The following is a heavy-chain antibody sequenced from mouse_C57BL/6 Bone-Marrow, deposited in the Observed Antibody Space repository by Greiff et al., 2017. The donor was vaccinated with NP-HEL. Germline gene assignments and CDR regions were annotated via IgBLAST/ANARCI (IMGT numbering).Heavy chain of an antibody. V-gene: IGHV1-72*01. D-gene: IGHD1-1*01. CDR1: GYTFTSYW. CDR3: ARYCYGSGGWYCDV. Sequence: VQLQQPGADLVKPGASVKLSCKASGYTFTSYWMHWVKQRPGRGLEWIGRIDPNSGGTKFNEKFKTKVTLSVDKPSSPAYLQLSSLTSEDPAVYYCARYCYGSGGWYCDVWGTGTTVTVSS. J-gene: IGHJ1*03. CDR2: IDPNSGGT.